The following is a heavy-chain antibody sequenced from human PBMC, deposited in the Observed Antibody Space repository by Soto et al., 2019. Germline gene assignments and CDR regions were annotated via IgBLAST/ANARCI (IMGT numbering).Heavy chain of an antibody. Sequence: ASLKVSCEASGYTFSSYRINWVRQAPGQGLEWMGWVNTYNGDTNFAQKVQGRVTMTTDTSTTTASMELRSLTYDDTAVYYCERESESDLSVSGAVFDYWGHRTPVTASS. D-gene: IGHD2-21*02. CDR2: VNTYNGDT. CDR3: ERESESDLSVSGAVFDY. CDR1: GYTFSSYR. J-gene: IGHJ4*01. V-gene: IGHV1-18*01.